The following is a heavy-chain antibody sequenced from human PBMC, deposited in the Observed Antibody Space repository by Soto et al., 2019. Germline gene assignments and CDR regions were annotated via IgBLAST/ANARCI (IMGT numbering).Heavy chain of an antibody. J-gene: IGHJ6*03. CDR3: AKSLLFVDHAYMDV. V-gene: IGHV1-69*02. Sequence: QVQLVQSGAEVKKPGSSVKVSCEASGASFISYTFTWVRQAPGQGLDWMGRIIPIQGRANYALKLQDRVTITADRSTKTVYMELRSLRPEDTAVYYCAKSLLFVDHAYMDVWGKGTTVTVSS. D-gene: IGHD2-21*01. CDR2: IIPIQGRA. CDR1: GASFISYT.